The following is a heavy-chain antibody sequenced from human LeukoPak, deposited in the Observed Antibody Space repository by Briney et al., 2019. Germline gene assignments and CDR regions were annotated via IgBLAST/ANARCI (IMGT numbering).Heavy chain of an antibody. J-gene: IGHJ3*02. CDR1: GYSFTSYW. CDR3: AIYFGYDSSGYDAFDI. V-gene: IGHV5-51*01. CDR2: IYPGDSDT. Sequence: GESLKISCKGSGYSFTSYWIGWVRQMPGKGLEWMGIIYPGDSDTRYSPSFQGQVTISADKSIGTAYLQWSSLKASDTAMYYCAIYFGYDSSGYDAFDIWGQGTMVTVSS. D-gene: IGHD3-22*01.